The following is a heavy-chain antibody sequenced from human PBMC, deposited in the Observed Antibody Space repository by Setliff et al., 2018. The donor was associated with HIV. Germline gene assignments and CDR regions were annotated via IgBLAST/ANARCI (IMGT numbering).Heavy chain of an antibody. CDR3: ARESTVVLGDDVDNYHYSYMDV. D-gene: IGHD3-16*01. J-gene: IGHJ6*03. Sequence: GASVKVSCKASGYTFTAYCIHWVRQAPGQGLEWMGRIYPNSGGTNFAQKFQGRVTMTRDTSISTAYMELSRLTSDDTAMYFCARESTVVLGDDVDNYHYSYMDVWGKGTTVTVSS. CDR2: IYPNSGGT. CDR1: GYTFTAYC. V-gene: IGHV1-2*06.